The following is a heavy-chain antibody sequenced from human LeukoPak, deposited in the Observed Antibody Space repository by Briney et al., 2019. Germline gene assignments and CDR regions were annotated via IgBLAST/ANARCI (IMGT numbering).Heavy chain of an antibody. CDR1: GFTFSDYY. CDR3: ARKGNHDILTGPNYYYGMDV. D-gene: IGHD3-9*01. J-gene: IGHJ6*02. CDR2: ISSSGSTI. Sequence: GGSLRLSCAASGFTFSDYYMSWIRQAPGKGLEWVSYISSSGSTIYYADSVKGRFTISRDNSKNALYLQMNSLRAEDTAVYYCARKGNHDILTGPNYYYGMDVWGQGPRSPSP. V-gene: IGHV3-11*04.